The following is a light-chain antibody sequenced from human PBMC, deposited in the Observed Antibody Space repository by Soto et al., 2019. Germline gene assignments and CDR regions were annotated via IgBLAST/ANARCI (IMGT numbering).Light chain of an antibody. J-gene: IGKJ4*01. CDR2: GSF. V-gene: IGKV3-20*01. Sequence: EIVLTQSPGTLSLSPGERATLSCRASQSVSSSYLAWYQQKPGQAPRLLIYGSFNRATGLPDRFSGYGSGADFTLIISRVEPEDSAVYYCQQYSISSTFGGGTKVDIK. CDR3: QQYSISST. CDR1: QSVSSSY.